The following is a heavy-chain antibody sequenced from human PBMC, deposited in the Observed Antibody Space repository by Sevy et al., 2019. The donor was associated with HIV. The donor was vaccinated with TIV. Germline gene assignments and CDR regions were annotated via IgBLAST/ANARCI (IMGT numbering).Heavy chain of an antibody. CDR2: IYNRGIT. J-gene: IGHJ4*02. V-gene: IGHV4-4*07. D-gene: IGHD3-10*01. CDR1: GGSVRKFY. Sequence: SETLSLPCSVSGGSVRKFYWSWIRQSAGKGLEWIGHIYNRGITNYNPSLKSRLTMSLDTSNNQFSLKLTSVTAADTAVYYCARADTIIRGIWAFDLWGQRALVTVSS. CDR3: ARADTIIRGIWAFDL.